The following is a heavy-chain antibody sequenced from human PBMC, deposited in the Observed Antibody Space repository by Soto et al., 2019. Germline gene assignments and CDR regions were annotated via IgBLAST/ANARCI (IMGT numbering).Heavy chain of an antibody. J-gene: IGHJ3*02. V-gene: IGHV4-61*01. Sequence: PSATLSLTCTVSGGSVSSGSYYWSWIRQPPGKGLEWIGYIYYSGSTNYNPSLKSRVTISVDTSKNQFSLKLSSVTAADTAVYYCARDCDSSGYRNDAFDIWGQGTMVTV. D-gene: IGHD3-22*01. CDR3: ARDCDSSGYRNDAFDI. CDR2: IYYSGST. CDR1: GGSVSSGSYY.